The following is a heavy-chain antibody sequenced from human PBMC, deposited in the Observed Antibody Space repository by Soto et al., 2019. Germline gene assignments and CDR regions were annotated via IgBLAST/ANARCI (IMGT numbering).Heavy chain of an antibody. CDR3: ARRHYDLLTRHPYHLHL. CDR2: IYPDQSRA. CDR1: GYRFSTVW. Sequence: GESLKSSCKGSGYRFSTVWIGWVRQMPGKGLDWVAIIYPDQSRAMYSPAFQGQVTISVXXXIXXXYXQXXXLXASDTAIYYCARRHYDLLTRHPYHLHLWGPGTL. V-gene: IGHV5-51*01. D-gene: IGHD3-16*01. J-gene: IGHJ2*01.